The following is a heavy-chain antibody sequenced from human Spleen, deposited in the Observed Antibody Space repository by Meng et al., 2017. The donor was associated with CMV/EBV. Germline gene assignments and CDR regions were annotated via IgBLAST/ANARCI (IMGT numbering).Heavy chain of an antibody. CDR1: AYTLTGYY. CDR2: INPNSGGT. Sequence: ASVKVSCKVFAYTLTGYYINWVRQAPGQGLEWMGWINPNSGGTNYAQKFQGRVNMTRDTSIRTFFMEVTRLRFDDTAVYYCACAEGSGSYYEIVGGDYWGQGSLVTVSS. CDR3: ACAEGSGSYYEIVGGDY. J-gene: IGHJ4*02. D-gene: IGHD3-10*01. V-gene: IGHV1-2*02.